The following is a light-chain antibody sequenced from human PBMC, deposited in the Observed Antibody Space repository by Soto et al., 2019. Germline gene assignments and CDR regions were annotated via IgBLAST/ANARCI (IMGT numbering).Light chain of an antibody. CDR3: SSYTSTSTPVL. V-gene: IGLV2-14*01. CDR2: EVG. Sequence: QSVLTQPASVSGSPGQSITISCTGTNSDVGAFNYVSWYQQHPGKAPKLMIYEVGHRPSEISNRFSGSKSGNTASLTISGLQAEDEADYYCSSYTSTSTPVLFGGGTKLTGL. CDR1: NSDVGAFNY. J-gene: IGLJ3*02.